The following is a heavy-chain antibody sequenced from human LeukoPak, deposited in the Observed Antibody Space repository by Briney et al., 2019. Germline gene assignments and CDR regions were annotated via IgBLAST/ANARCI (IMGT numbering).Heavy chain of an antibody. CDR1: GLTFSTYW. CDR3: ARGTAVPAAHYYYYYYMDV. V-gene: IGHV3-7*01. Sequence: GGSLRLSCAASGLTFSTYWMNWVSQAPGKGLEWVANIKQDGSEKYYVDSVKGRFTISRDNAKNSLYLQMNSLRAEDTAVYYCARGTAVPAAHYYYYYYMDVWGKGTTVTVSS. CDR2: IKQDGSEK. D-gene: IGHD2-2*01. J-gene: IGHJ6*03.